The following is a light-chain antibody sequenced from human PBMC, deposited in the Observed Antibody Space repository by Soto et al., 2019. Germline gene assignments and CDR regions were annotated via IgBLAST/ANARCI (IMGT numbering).Light chain of an antibody. Sequence: SVLTRPASVSGAAGEAITISCPGTSSDVGGYNYVSWYQQHPGKAPKLMIYDVSNRPSGVSNRFSGSKSGNTASLTISGLQAEDEADYYCSSYTTSNTRQIVFGTGTRSPS. CDR1: SSDVGGYNY. CDR3: SSYTTSNTRQIV. J-gene: IGLJ1*01. CDR2: DVS. V-gene: IGLV2-14*01.